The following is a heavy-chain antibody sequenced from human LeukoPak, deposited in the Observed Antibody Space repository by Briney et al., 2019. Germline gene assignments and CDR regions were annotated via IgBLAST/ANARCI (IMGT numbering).Heavy chain of an antibody. CDR1: GFTFTTYW. CDR3: AKAKTAVVDDAFNI. CDR2: VSGSGGST. V-gene: IGHV3-23*01. D-gene: IGHD6-13*01. J-gene: IGHJ3*02. Sequence: PGGSLRLSCAASGFTFTTYWMSWVRQAPGKGLEWVSTVSGSGGSTFYADSVKGRFTISRDNSKNTLYLHLSSLRAEDTAIYYCAKAKTAVVDDAFNIWGQGTMVTVSS.